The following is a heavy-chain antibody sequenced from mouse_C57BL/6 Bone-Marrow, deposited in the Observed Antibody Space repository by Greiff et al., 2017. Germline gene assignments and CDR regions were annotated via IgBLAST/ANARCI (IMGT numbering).Heavy chain of an antibody. V-gene: IGHV5-9-1*02. CDR3: TRGTYYSNYDAMDY. CDR1: GFTFSSYA. CDR2: ISSGGDYI. Sequence: EVQLVESGEGLVKPGGSLKLSCAASGFTFSSYAMSWVRQTPEKRLEWVAYISSGGDYIYYADTVKGRFTISRDNARNTLYLQMSSLKSEDTAMYYCTRGTYYSNYDAMDYWGQGTSVTVSS. J-gene: IGHJ4*01. D-gene: IGHD2-5*01.